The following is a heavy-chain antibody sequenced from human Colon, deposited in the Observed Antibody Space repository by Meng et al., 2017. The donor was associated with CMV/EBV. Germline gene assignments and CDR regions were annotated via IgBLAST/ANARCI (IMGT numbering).Heavy chain of an antibody. CDR2: ITPYNGNT. J-gene: IGHJ5*02. V-gene: IGHV1-18*01. CDR1: GYPVTGYS. Sequence: SGYPVTGYSVSWVRQAPGQGLEWMGWITPYNGNTNYAQNVQGRVTMTTDTSTRTAYMELRNLRSDDTAVYYCARLNGGNSGDWFDPWGQGTLVTVSS. D-gene: IGHD4-23*01. CDR3: ARLNGGNSGDWFDP.